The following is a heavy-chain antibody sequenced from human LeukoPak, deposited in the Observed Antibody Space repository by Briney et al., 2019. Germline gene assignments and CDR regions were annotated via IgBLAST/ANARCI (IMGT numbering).Heavy chain of an antibody. CDR1: GYTFTSYG. CDR2: ISAYNGNT. Sequence: ASVKVSCKASGYTFTSYGISWVRQAPGQGLEWMGWISAYNGNTNYAQKLQGRVTMTTDTSTSTAYMELRSLRSDDTAVYYCAREGARDGYNSELGYFQHWGQGTLVTVSS. V-gene: IGHV1-18*01. CDR3: AREGARDGYNSELGYFQH. J-gene: IGHJ1*01. D-gene: IGHD5-24*01.